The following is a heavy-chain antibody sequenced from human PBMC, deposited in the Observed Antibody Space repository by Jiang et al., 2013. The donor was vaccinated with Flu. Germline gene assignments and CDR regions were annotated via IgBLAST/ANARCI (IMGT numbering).Heavy chain of an antibody. Sequence: EWIGEIYHSGSTNYNPSLKSRVTISVDKSKNQFSLKLSSVTAADTAVYYCARDNGGAAAGTFDYWGQGTLVTVSS. D-gene: IGHD6-13*01. J-gene: IGHJ4*02. V-gene: IGHV4-4*02. CDR3: ARDNGGAAAGTFDY. CDR2: IYHSGST.